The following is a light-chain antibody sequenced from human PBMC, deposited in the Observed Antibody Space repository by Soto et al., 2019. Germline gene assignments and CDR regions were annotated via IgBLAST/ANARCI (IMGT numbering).Light chain of an antibody. CDR2: GAS. J-gene: IGKJ5*01. CDR1: QSANIN. CDR3: QQFGSPPIT. V-gene: IGKV3D-15*01. Sequence: EIVMTQSPATLSVSPGERATLSCRASQSANINLAWYQQKPGQAPRLLFYGASTRATGIPDRFSGSGSGRDFTLTISRVEPEDFAIYYCQQFGSPPITFGQGTRLEIK.